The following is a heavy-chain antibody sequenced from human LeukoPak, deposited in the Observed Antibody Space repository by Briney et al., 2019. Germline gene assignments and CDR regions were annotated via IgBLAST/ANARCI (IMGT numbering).Heavy chain of an antibody. CDR3: ARRSIAAAGTELDY. CDR1: GYTFTSYG. J-gene: IGHJ4*02. D-gene: IGHD6-13*01. V-gene: IGHV1-18*01. CDR2: ISAYNGNT. Sequence: GASVEVSCKASGYTFTSYGISWVRQAPGQGLEWMGWISAYNGNTNYAQKLQGRVTMTTDTSTSTAYMELRSLRSDDTAVYYCARRSIAAAGTELDYWGQGTLVTVSS.